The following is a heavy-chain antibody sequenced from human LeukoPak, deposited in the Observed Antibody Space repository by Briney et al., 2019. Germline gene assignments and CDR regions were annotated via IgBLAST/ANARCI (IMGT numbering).Heavy chain of an antibody. D-gene: IGHD2-15*01. CDR2: IYYSGSL. J-gene: IGHJ4*02. CDR3: ARVLCSGDNCPFDY. Sequence: SETLSLTCTVSGGSMSSSPDYWGWIRQPPGKGLEWIGSIYYSGSLYYNPSLRSRVTISVDTSKNQFSLKLSSVTAADTAVYYCARVLCSGDNCPFDYWGQGTLVTVSS. CDR1: GGSMSSSPDY. V-gene: IGHV4-39*01.